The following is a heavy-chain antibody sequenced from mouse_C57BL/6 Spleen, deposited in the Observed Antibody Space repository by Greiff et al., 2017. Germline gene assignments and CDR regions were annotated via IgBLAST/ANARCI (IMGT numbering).Heavy chain of an antibody. CDR1: GYTFTSYW. CDR2: IDPSDSYT. D-gene: IGHD1-1*02. Sequence: QVQLQQPGAELVMPGASVKLSCKASGYTFTSYWMHWVKQRPGQGLEWIGEIDPSDSYTNYNQKFKGKSTLTVDKSSSTAYMQLSSLTSEDSAVXYCARYGRSYFDYWGQGTTRTVSS. V-gene: IGHV1-69*01. J-gene: IGHJ2*01. CDR3: ARYGRSYFDY.